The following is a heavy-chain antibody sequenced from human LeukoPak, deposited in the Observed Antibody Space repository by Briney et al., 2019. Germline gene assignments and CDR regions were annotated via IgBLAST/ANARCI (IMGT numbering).Heavy chain of an antibody. CDR1: GGSFSGYY. V-gene: IGHV4-34*01. D-gene: IGHD6-19*01. J-gene: IGHJ5*02. CDR2: INHSGSA. Sequence: SETLSLTCAVYGGSFSGYYWSWIRQPPGKGLEWIEEINHSGSANYNPSLKSRVTISVDTSKNQLSLKLSSVTAADTAVYYCARGDVAVAGTGWFDPWGQGTLVTVPS. CDR3: ARGDVAVAGTGWFDP.